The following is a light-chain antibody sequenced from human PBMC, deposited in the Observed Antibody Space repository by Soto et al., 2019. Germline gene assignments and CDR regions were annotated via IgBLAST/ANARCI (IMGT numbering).Light chain of an antibody. V-gene: IGLV2-14*02. CDR3: SSCAGSNNPYV. J-gene: IGLJ1*01. CDR1: SSDIGTYNL. CDR2: EAT. Sequence: QSALTQPASVSGSPGQSITISCTGTSSDIGTYNLVSWYQHHPGNAPKLMIYEATKRPSGVPDRFSGSKSGNTASLTVSGLQAEDEADYYCSSCAGSNNPYVFGTGTKLTVL.